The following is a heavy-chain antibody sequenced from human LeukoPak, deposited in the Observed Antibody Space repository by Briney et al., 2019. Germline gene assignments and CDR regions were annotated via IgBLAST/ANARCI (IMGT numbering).Heavy chain of an antibody. CDR1: GFTFSSSA. CDR2: IRTSSHI. J-gene: IGHJ3*02. CDR3: ARDSGYGFDI. D-gene: IGHD3-22*01. V-gene: IGHV3-69-1*01. Sequence: MPGGSLRLSCAASGFTFSSSAMSWVRQAPGKGLEWVSYIRTSSHIYYAASVKGRFTISRDNAKNSLYLQMNSLRDEDTAVYYCARDSGYGFDIWGQGTKVTVSS.